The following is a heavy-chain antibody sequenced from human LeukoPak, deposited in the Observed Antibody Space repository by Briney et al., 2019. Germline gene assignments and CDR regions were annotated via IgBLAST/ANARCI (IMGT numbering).Heavy chain of an antibody. CDR1: GGSISSYY. Sequence: SETLSLTCTVSGGSISSYYWSWIRQPPGKGLEWIGYIYYSGSTSYNPSLKSRVTISIDTSKNQFSLKLSSVTAADTAVYYCARGRLLGMTLGPEYWGQGTLVTVSS. CDR3: ARGRLLGMTLGPEY. D-gene: IGHD7-27*01. CDR2: IYYSGST. V-gene: IGHV4-59*01. J-gene: IGHJ4*02.